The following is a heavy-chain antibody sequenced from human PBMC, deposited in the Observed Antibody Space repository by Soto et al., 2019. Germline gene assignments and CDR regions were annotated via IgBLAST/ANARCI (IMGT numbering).Heavy chain of an antibody. V-gene: IGHV1-3*01. CDR1: GYTFTSYA. J-gene: IGHJ1*01. D-gene: IGHD3-22*01. CDR2: INAGNGNT. CDR3: AKAYYYDSSGYFRPQPFQH. Sequence: EASVKVSCKASGYTFTSYAMHWVRQAPGQRLEWMGWINAGNGNTKYSQKFQGRVTITRDTSASTAYMELSSLRSEDTAVYYCAKAYYYDSSGYFRPQPFQHWGQGTLVTVSS.